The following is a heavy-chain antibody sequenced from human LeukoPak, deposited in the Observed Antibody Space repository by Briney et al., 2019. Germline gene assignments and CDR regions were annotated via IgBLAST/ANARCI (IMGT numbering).Heavy chain of an antibody. Sequence: GGSLRLSCAASGFTFYRFTIHWVRQTPGKGLEWVSLINRRGHTFYADSVKGRFTISRDNSRNSVFLQMNSLRPEDTALYHCAKEVDCPSDCLFFHSWGQGTLVTVSS. V-gene: IGHV3-43*01. CDR2: INRRGHT. CDR1: GFTFYRFT. CDR3: AKEVDCPSDCLFFHS. J-gene: IGHJ4*02. D-gene: IGHD2-21*02.